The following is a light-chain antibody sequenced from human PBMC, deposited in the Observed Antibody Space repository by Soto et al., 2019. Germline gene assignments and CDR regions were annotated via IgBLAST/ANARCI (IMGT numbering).Light chain of an antibody. V-gene: IGKV3-15*01. CDR3: QQYKSWRT. Sequence: IVMAHSRAALSVSAGERATLSCRAGQSIDDKLAWYQQRPGQAPRLLIYATSTRVAGIPARFSGSGSGTEFTLTIRALQSEDFGIYYCQQYKSWRTFGQGTQLDIK. CDR1: QSIDDK. CDR2: ATS. J-gene: IGKJ1*01.